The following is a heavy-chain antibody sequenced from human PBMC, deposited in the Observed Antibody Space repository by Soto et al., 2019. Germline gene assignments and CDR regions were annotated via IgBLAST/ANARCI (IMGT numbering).Heavy chain of an antibody. V-gene: IGHV3-53*01. D-gene: IGHD2-21*01. CDR2: IYSDGST. J-gene: IGHJ4*02. Sequence: VGSLRLSCAASGFTVSSKYMSWVRQAPGKGLEWVSVIYSDGSTYYADSVKGRFTISRDNSKNTLYLQMNSLRAEDTAVYYCATERGSTYYFDYWGQGTLVTVSS. CDR3: ATERGSTYYFDY. CDR1: GFTVSSKY.